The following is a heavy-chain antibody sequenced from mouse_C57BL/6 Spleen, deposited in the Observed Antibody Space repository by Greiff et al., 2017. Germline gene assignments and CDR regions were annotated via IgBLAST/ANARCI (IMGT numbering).Heavy chain of an antibody. CDR2: INPNNGGT. CDR1: GYTFTDYY. J-gene: IGHJ2*01. CDR3: ARSEPLYFDY. V-gene: IGHV1-26*01. Sequence: EVQLQQSGPELVKPGASVKISCKASGYTFTDYYMNWVKQSHGKSLEWIGDINPNNGGTSYNQKFKGKATLTVDKSSSTAYMELRSLTSEDSAVYYCARSEPLYFDYWGQGTTLTVSS.